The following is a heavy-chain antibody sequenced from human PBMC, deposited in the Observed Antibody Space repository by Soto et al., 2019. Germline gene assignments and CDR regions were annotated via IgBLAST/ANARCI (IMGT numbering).Heavy chain of an antibody. D-gene: IGHD6-13*01. CDR3: ARRASAGTLNWFDP. V-gene: IGHV1-8*02. J-gene: IGHJ5*02. CDR2: MNSGSGKT. Sequence: ASVKVSCKASGYTFITFDIRWVRQATGQGLEWMGWMNSGSGKTGYANKFQGRVTMTRDASTGTAHLELSSLTSEDTAVYYCARRASAGTLNWFDPWGQETLVTVSS. CDR1: GYTFITFD.